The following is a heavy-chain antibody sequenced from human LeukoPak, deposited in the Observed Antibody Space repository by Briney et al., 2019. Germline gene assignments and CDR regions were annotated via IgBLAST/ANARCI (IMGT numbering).Heavy chain of an antibody. V-gene: IGHV3-30*04. CDR1: GFTFSTYA. D-gene: IGHD4-17*01. CDR2: TSYDESQK. J-gene: IGHJ4*02. CDR3: ARGSYGDLN. Sequence: GGSLRLSCAASGFTFSTYALHWVRQAPGRGLEWVAVTSYDESQKYYADSVKGRFTISRDNFKNTLYLQMNSLRPEDTAVYYCARGSYGDLNWGQGTLVTVSS.